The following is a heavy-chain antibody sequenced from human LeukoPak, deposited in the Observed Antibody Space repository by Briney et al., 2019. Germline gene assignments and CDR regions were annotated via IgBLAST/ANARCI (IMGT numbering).Heavy chain of an antibody. CDR3: ARRRLSLEY. D-gene: IGHD2-21*02. J-gene: IGHJ4*02. CDR2: IKEDGSEN. V-gene: IGHV3-7*01. CDR1: GFTFSSSW. Sequence: GGSLSLSCAASGFTFSSSWMSWVRRAPGKGLEWVASIKEDGSENYYVDSVKGRFTISRDNAKNSLYLQMTSLRAEDTAVYYCARRRLSLEYWGQGTLVTVSS.